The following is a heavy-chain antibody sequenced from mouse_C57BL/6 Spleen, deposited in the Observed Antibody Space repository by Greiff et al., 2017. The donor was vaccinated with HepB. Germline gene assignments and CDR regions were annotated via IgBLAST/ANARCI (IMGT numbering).Heavy chain of an antibody. Sequence: EVMLVESGEGLVKPGGSLKLSCAASGFTFSSYAMSWVRQTPEKRLEWVAYISSGGDYIYYADTVKGRFTISRDNARNTLYLQMSSLKSEDTAMYYCTREITTARGFAYWGQGTLVTVSA. J-gene: IGHJ3*01. V-gene: IGHV5-9-1*02. D-gene: IGHD1-2*01. CDR1: GFTFSSYA. CDR2: ISSGGDYI. CDR3: TREITTARGFAY.